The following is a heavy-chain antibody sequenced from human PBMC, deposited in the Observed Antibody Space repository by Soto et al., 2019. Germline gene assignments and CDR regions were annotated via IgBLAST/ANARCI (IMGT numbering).Heavy chain of an antibody. D-gene: IGHD2-15*01. CDR2: ISGSGGTT. V-gene: IGHV3-23*01. J-gene: IGHJ6*02. CDR3: ARYCSGGTCNDGNMDV. Sequence: GGSLRLSCAASGFTFSSYAMSWVRQAPGKGLEWVSAISGSGGTTYYAGSVKGRFTISRDNAKSSLYLQMNSLRAEDTAVYYCARYCSGGTCNDGNMDVWGQGTTVTVSS. CDR1: GFTFSSYA.